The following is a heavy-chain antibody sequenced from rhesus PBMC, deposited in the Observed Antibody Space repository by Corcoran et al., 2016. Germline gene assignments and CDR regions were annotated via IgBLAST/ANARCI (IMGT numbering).Heavy chain of an antibody. Sequence: QVQILQSGAEIKQPGASVKLSCQASGYPFTTYHIHWVKQAPGQGLERKGLILPYTGTIKYSERFRGRVTISADTSTNTAYMELSSLTFEDTAVYYCAGEESGGGSFDHWGQGVLVTVSS. J-gene: IGHJ4*01. CDR2: ILPYTGTI. CDR3: AGEESGGGSFDH. D-gene: IGHD2-33*01. V-gene: IGHV1-180*01. CDR1: GYPFTTYH.